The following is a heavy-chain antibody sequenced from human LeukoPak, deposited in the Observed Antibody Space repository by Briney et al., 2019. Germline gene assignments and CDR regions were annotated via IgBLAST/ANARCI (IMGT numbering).Heavy chain of an antibody. D-gene: IGHD3-10*01. CDR3: ARFMVRGVKLRAFDI. J-gene: IGHJ3*02. CDR1: GGSFNGYY. Sequence: SETLSLTCAVYGGSFNGYYWSWIRQPPGKGLEWIGEINHSGSTNYNPSLKSRVTISVDTSKNQFSLKLSSVTAADTAVYYCARFMVRGVKLRAFDIWGQGTMVTVSS. CDR2: INHSGST. V-gene: IGHV4-34*01.